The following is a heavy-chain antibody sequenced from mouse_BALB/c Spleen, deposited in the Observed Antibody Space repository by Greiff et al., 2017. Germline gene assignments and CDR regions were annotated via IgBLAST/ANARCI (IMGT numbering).Heavy chain of an antibody. J-gene: IGHJ1*01. D-gene: IGHD2-1*01. CDR3: ARVYYKYFDV. CDR1: GYAFSSYW. Sequence: VQLQQSGAELVRPGSSVKISCKASGYAFSSYWMNWVKQRPGQGLEWIGQIYPGDGDTNYNGKFKGKATLTADKSSSTAYMQLSSLTSEDSAVYFCARVYYKYFDVWGAGTTVTVSS. V-gene: IGHV1-80*01. CDR2: IYPGDGDT.